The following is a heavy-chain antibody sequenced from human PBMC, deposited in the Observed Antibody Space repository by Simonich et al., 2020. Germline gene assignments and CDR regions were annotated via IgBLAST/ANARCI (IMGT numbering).Heavy chain of an antibody. Sequence: QVQLVQSGAEVKKPGSSVKVSCKASGGTFSSYAISWVRQAPGQGLEWMESIIHILGVANYAQKFQGKVTITADKSTSTAYMELSSLRSEDTAVYYCARGGLADRRIVYYYYMDVWGKGTTVTVSS. CDR2: IIHILGVA. J-gene: IGHJ6*03. CDR1: GGTFSSYA. V-gene: IGHV1-69*09. CDR3: ARGGLADRRIVYYYYMDV. D-gene: IGHD2-15*01.